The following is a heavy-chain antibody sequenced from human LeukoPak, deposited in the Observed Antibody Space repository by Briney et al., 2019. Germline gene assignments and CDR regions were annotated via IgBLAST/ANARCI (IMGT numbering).Heavy chain of an antibody. CDR2: ISAYNGNT. Sequence: GASVKVSCTAAGYTFVSHGISWVRQAPGQGLEWMGWISAYNGNTNYAQKLQGRVTMTTDTSTSTAYMELRSLRSDDTAVYYCARQVGVYYDFWSGYYLLDYWGQGTLVTVSS. J-gene: IGHJ4*02. V-gene: IGHV1-18*01. CDR3: ARQVGVYYDFWSGYYLLDY. CDR1: GYTFVSHG. D-gene: IGHD3-3*01.